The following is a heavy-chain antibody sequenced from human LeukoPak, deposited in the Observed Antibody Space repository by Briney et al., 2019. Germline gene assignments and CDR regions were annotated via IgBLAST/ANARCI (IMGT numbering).Heavy chain of an antibody. CDR1: GFTFSSYT. J-gene: IGHJ6*02. Sequence: GGSLRLSCAASGFTFSSYTMHWVRQAPGKGLEWVAVVSHDGINKYYIDSVKGRFTISRDNSKNTLYLQMESLRTDDTAVYYCASDWRWSQIEYYNYAMNIWGQGTTVTVSS. D-gene: IGHD2/OR15-2a*01. V-gene: IGHV3-30-3*01. CDR2: VSHDGINK. CDR3: ASDWRWSQIEYYNYAMNI.